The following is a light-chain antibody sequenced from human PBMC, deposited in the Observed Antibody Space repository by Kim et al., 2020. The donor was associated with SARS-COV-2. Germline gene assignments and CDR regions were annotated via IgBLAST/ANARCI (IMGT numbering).Light chain of an antibody. V-gene: IGLV3-1*01. CDR1: KLGNKY. J-gene: IGLJ2*01. CDR2: QDN. CDR3: QAWDSSPYVV. Sequence: VSPAQTASITCSGDKLGNKYACWYQQKPGQSPVLVIYQDNKRPSGIPGRFSGSNAGNTATLTISGTQAMDEADYYCQAWDSSPYVVFGGGTQLTVL.